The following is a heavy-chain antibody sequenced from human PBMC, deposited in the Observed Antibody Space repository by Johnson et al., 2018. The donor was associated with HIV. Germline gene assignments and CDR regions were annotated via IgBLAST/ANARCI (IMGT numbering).Heavy chain of an antibody. CDR3: AKAGPREYSSSLDAFDI. CDR1: GFTFSSYA. V-gene: IGHV3-30-3*01. D-gene: IGHD6-6*01. Sequence: QVQLVESGGGVVQPGRSLRLSCAASGFTFSSYAMHWVRQAPGKGLEWVAVISYDGSYKYYADSVKGRFTISRDNSKNTLYLQMNSLRAEDTALYYCAKAGPREYSSSLDAFDIWGQGTMVTVSS. CDR2: ISYDGSYK. J-gene: IGHJ3*02.